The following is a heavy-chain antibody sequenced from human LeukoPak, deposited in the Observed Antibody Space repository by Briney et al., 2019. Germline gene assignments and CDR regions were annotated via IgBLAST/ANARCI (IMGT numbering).Heavy chain of an antibody. CDR3: ARVQYQPTPYYYSYMDV. CDR2: INPSGGST. J-gene: IGHJ6*03. V-gene: IGHV1-46*01. CDR1: GYTFTSYY. Sequence: ASVKVSCKASGYTFTSYYMHWVRQAPGQGLEWMGIINPSGGSTSYAQKFQGRVTMTRDTSTSRVYMELSSLRSEDTAVYYCARVQYQPTPYYYSYMDVWGKGTTVTVSS. D-gene: IGHD2-2*01.